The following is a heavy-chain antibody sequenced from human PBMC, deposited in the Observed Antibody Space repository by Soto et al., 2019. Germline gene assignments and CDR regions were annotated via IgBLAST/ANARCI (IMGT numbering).Heavy chain of an antibody. V-gene: IGHV1-2*02. CDR1: GYTFTGYY. CDR2: IGPESGAT. D-gene: IGHD1-26*01. Sequence: WASVKVSCKASGYTFTGYYIHWVRQAPEQGPEWMGEIGPESGATRYAQKFQGRVTMTRDTSITTVYMELNNLSPDDTAVYYCGRGRSGQIGVFDWGQGTPVTVSS. CDR3: GRGRSGQIGVFD. J-gene: IGHJ4*02.